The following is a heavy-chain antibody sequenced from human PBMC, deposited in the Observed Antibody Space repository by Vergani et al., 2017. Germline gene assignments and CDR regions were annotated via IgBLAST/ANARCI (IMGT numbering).Heavy chain of an antibody. CDR2: IDPSDSYT. J-gene: IGHJ4*02. V-gene: IGHV5-10-1*03. CDR3: ARSNTANPYSSSWYVDY. Sequence: EVQLVQSGAEVKKPGESLRISCKGSGYSFTSYWISWVRQMPGKGLEWMGRIDPSDSYTNYSPSLKSRVTISADKSISTAYLQWSSLKASDTAMYYCARSNTANPYSSSWYVDYWGQGTLVTVSS. D-gene: IGHD6-13*01. CDR1: GYSFTSYW.